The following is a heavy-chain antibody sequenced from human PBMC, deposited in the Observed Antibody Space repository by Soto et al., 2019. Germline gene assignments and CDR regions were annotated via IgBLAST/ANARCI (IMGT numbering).Heavy chain of an antibody. CDR3: ASRSGQLPYYFDY. Sequence: GASVKVSCKASGFTFSNYGITWVRQAPGQGLEWMGWIGAYSGKTNSAQKPQGRVTMTTDTSTSTAYMELRSLTSDDTAVYYCASRSGQLPYYFDYWGQGTLVTVSS. CDR1: GFTFSNYG. J-gene: IGHJ4*02. CDR2: IGAYSGKT. V-gene: IGHV1-18*01. D-gene: IGHD6-6*01.